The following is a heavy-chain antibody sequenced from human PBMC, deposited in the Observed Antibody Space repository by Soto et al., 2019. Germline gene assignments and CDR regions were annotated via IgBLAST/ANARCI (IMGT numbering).Heavy chain of an antibody. Sequence: QVQLVQSGAEVKKPGASVRVSCEASGYSFISNVMHWVRQAPGQRLEWMGWINPGNGDTKYSQNFQGRVTFTRDTSASTAYMELSSLRSEDTAVYYCARYGGVTPLDWRQGTLVTVYS. CDR1: GYSFISNV. V-gene: IGHV1-3*01. CDR3: ARYGGVTPLD. CDR2: INPGNGDT. D-gene: IGHD3-10*01. J-gene: IGHJ1*01.